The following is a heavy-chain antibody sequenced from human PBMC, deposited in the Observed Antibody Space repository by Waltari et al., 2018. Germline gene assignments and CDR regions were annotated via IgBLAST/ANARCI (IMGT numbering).Heavy chain of an antibody. CDR1: GFTFSIYS. CDR2: ISSSSSTT. J-gene: IGHJ4*02. CDR3: ARDPGSEAGFDY. Sequence: EVQLVESGGGLVQPGGSLRLSCAASGFTFSIYSLKWVRQAPGKGLEWVSYISSSSSTTYYADSVKGRFTISRDNAKNSLYLQMNSLRAEDTAVYYCARDPGSEAGFDYWGQGTLVIVSS. V-gene: IGHV3-48*04.